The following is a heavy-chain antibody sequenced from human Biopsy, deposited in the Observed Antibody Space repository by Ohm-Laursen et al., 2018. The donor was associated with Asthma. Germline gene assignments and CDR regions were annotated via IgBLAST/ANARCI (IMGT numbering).Heavy chain of an antibody. Sequence: SSLRLSCSASRFTYEMHWVRQAPGKGLEWVAVISYDGSSIYYVDSVKGRFTISRDNSKNTLSLQMNSLTAEDTAVYYCAREGVAGTHIEDWGQGTLVTVSS. V-gene: IGHV3-30-3*01. CDR1: RFTYE. J-gene: IGHJ4*02. CDR2: ISYDGSSI. D-gene: IGHD6-19*01. CDR3: AREGVAGTHIED.